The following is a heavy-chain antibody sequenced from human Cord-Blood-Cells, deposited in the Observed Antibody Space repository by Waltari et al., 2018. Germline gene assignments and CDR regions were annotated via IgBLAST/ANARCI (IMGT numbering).Heavy chain of an antibody. V-gene: IGHV4-34*01. Sequence: QVQLQQWGAGLLTPSETLPLTGAVHCGYSSCYYWRWSRQPPGKGLEWIGEINHSGSTNYNPSLKSRVTISVDTSKNQFSLKLSSVTAADTAVYYCASLCSGGSCNPDYYYGMDVWGQGTTVTVSS. CDR1: CGYSSCYY. CDR2: INHSGST. D-gene: IGHD2-15*01. CDR3: ASLCSGGSCNPDYYYGMDV. J-gene: IGHJ6*02.